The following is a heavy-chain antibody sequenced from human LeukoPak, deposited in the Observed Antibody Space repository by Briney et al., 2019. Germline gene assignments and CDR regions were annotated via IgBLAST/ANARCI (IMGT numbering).Heavy chain of an antibody. V-gene: IGHV3-9*01. CDR2: ISWNSGSI. J-gene: IGHJ6*02. CDR3: AKDGVAADYGMDV. CDR1: GFTFDDYA. D-gene: IGHD6-13*01. Sequence: PGGSLRLSCAASGFTFDDYAMHWVRQAPGTGLEWVSGISWNSGSIGYADSVKGRFTTSRDNAKNSLYLQMNSLRAEDTALYYCAKDGVAADYGMDVWGQGTTVTVSS.